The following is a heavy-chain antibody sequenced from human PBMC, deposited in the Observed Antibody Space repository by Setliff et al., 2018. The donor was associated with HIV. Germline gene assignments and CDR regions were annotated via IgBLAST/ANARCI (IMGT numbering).Heavy chain of an antibody. D-gene: IGHD3-10*01. V-gene: IGHV1-46*01. CDR3: ASPSFGDVDYYYGMDV. CDR1: GYTSTSFS. Sequence: ASVKVSCKASGYTSTSFSLHWVRQAPGQGLEWMGIINPSGDVIRYAQKFQGRVTMTRDTSTSTVYMDLSSPRSEDTAVYYCASPSFGDVDYYYGMDVWGQGTTVTVSS. J-gene: IGHJ6*02. CDR2: INPSGDVI.